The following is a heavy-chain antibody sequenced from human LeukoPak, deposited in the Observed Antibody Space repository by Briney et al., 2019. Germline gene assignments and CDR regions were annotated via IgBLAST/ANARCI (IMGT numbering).Heavy chain of an antibody. CDR3: VRGVTMIRGAVMYPYFFDF. J-gene: IGHJ4*02. D-gene: IGHD3-10*01. Sequence: GGSLRLSCAASGFSFGDFFMSWVRQAPGKGPEWVANINLDGSEKFHVDSVKGRFTISRDNAKSALYLQMNSLRADDTAMYFCVRGVTMIRGAVMYPYFFDFWGRGTLVTVSS. CDR2: INLDGSEK. CDR1: GFSFGDFF. V-gene: IGHV3-7*03.